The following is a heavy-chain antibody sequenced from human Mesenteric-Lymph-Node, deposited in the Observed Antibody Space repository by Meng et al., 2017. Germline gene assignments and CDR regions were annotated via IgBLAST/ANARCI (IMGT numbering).Heavy chain of an antibody. J-gene: IGHJ4*02. CDR2: IYYSGST. V-gene: IGHV4-28*01. CDR3: ARNVPGTSAYYD. CDR1: GYSISSTNW. D-gene: IGHD3-22*01. Sequence: QVQLQEAGPGLVKPSDTLSLTCAVSGYSISSTNWWGWIRQPPGKGLEWIGYIYYSGSTSYNPSLKSRVTMSVDTSKNQFSLNLNSVTAVDTAVYYCARNVPGTSAYYDWGQGTLVTVSS.